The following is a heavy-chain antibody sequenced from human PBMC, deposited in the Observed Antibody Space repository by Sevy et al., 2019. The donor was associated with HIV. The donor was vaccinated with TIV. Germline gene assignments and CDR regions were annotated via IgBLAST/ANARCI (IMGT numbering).Heavy chain of an antibody. Sequence: GGSLSLSCAASGFTFSSYAMSWVRQPPGKGLEWVSAISGSGGSTYYADSVKGRFTISRDNSKNTLYLQMNSLRAEDTAVYYCAKGGYSDDFDYWGQGTLVTVSS. D-gene: IGHD5-18*01. CDR3: AKGGYSDDFDY. CDR1: GFTFSSYA. V-gene: IGHV3-23*01. J-gene: IGHJ4*02. CDR2: ISGSGGST.